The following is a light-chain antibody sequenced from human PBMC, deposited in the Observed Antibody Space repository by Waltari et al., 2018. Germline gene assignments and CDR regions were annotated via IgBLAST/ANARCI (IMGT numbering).Light chain of an antibody. V-gene: IGKV4-1*01. Sequence: DIVMTQSPDSLSVYLGDRATINCKSGQSVLYNSNNQNVLAWYQQKPGQPPKLLISWASTRESGVPDRFSCSGSGTDFTLTIRSLQAEDVAVYYCQQYYSARTFGQGTKVEIK. CDR3: QQYYSART. J-gene: IGKJ1*01. CDR2: WAS. CDR1: QSVLYNSNNQNV.